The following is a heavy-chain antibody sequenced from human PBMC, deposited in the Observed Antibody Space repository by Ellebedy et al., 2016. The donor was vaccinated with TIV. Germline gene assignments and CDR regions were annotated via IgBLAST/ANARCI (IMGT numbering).Heavy chain of an antibody. D-gene: IGHD6-13*01. Sequence: AASVKVSCKASGYTFIGYYMHWVRQAPGQGREWVGIINPGGCGTSYAQKFQGRVTMTRDTSTSTVYMELSRLRSEDTAVYYCARDKAEGRSSDYWGQGTLVTVSS. CDR3: ARDKAEGRSSDY. V-gene: IGHV1-46*01. J-gene: IGHJ4*02. CDR1: GYTFIGYY. CDR2: INPGGCGT.